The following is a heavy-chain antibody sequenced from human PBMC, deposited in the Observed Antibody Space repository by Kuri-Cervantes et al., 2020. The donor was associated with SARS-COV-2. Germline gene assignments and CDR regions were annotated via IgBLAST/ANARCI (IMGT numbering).Heavy chain of an antibody. CDR2: IYYSGST. CDR3: AGSSGWYTYYYYGMDV. D-gene: IGHD6-19*01. Sequence: GSLRLSCTVSGGSTSSYYWSWIRQPPGKGLEWIGYIYYSGSTNYNPSLKSRVTISVDTSKNQFSLELSSVTAADTAVYYCAGSSGWYTYYYYGMDVWGQGTTVTVSS. CDR1: GGSTSSYY. V-gene: IGHV4-59*01. J-gene: IGHJ6*02.